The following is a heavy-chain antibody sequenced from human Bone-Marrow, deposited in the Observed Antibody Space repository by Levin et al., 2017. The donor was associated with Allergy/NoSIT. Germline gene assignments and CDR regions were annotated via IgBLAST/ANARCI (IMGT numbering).Heavy chain of an antibody. Sequence: PSETLSLTCTVSGGSISSYYWSWIRQPPGKGLEWIGYIYYSGSTNYNPSLKSRVTISVDTSKNQFSLKLSSVTAADTAVYYCASIQGYSYGIDYWGQGTLVTVSS. V-gene: IGHV4-59*01. D-gene: IGHD5-18*01. CDR2: IYYSGST. J-gene: IGHJ4*02. CDR3: ASIQGYSYGIDY. CDR1: GGSISSYY.